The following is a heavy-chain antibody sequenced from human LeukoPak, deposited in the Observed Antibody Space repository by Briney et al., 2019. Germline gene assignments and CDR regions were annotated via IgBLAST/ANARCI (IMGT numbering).Heavy chain of an antibody. CDR2: ISSSSSYI. D-gene: IGHD3-22*01. J-gene: IGHJ4*02. V-gene: IGHV3-21*01. Sequence: GGSLRLFCAASGFTFSSYSMNWVRQAPGKGLEWVSSISSSSSYIYYADSVKGRFTISRDNAKNSLYLQMNSLRAEDTAVYYCASSSKGAYYYDSSGYARGDYWGQGTLVTVSS. CDR1: GFTFSSYS. CDR3: ASSSKGAYYYDSSGYARGDY.